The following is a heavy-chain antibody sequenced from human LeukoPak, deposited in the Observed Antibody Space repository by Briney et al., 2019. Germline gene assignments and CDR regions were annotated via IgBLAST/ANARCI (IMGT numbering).Heavy chain of an antibody. CDR3: ARPKDYYDSSGYYLNWFDP. CDR2: ISYDGSKK. J-gene: IGHJ5*02. CDR1: GFTFSPYI. Sequence: GRPLRLSCAASGFTFSPYIMNGVRQAPGKGLEGVAVISYDGSKKYYADSVKGRFTISRDNSKNTLYLQMNSLRAEDTAVYYCARPKDYYDSSGYYLNWFDPWGQGTRVTVSS. D-gene: IGHD3-22*01. V-gene: IGHV3-30-3*01.